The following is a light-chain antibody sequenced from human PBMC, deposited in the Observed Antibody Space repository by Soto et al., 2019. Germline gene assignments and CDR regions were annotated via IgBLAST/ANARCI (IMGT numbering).Light chain of an antibody. CDR3: QQYGSSSLT. CDR1: QSVSSSH. V-gene: IGKV3-20*01. Sequence: IVLTQSPGTLSLSPGERVTLSCRASQSVSSSHLAWYQQKPGQAPRLLLYGASSRATGIPDRFSGSGSGTDFTLTISRLDPEDFAVYYCQQYGSSSLTFGPGTKVDIK. J-gene: IGKJ3*01. CDR2: GAS.